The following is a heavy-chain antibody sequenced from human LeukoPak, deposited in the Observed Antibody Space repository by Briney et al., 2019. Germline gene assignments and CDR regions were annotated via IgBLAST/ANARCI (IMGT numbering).Heavy chain of an antibody. CDR3: ARHVVGPGYSSIPNLDY. J-gene: IGHJ4*02. D-gene: IGHD2-21*01. V-gene: IGHV4-39*01. Sequence: AETLSLTCSVSGASISSGTYYWAWIRQPPGKGLEWIGSLYYGGNTHYNPSLESRVAISVDTSRNHLSVRLTSVTAADTAVYYCARHVVGPGYSSIPNLDYWGQGTQVTVSS. CDR2: LYYGGNT. CDR1: GASISSGTYY.